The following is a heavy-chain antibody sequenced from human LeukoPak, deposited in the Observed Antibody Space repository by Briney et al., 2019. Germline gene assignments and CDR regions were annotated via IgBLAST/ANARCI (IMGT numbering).Heavy chain of an antibody. J-gene: IGHJ2*01. V-gene: IGHV3-21*01. CDR1: GFTFSSYA. D-gene: IGHD1-1*01. CDR3: ARVRTGITGKWCFDF. Sequence: GGSLRLSCAASGFTFSSYAMKWVRQAPGKGLEWVSYISTSSSYIYYADSVKGRFIISRDNAKNSLYLQMDSLRAEDTAVYYCARVRTGITGKWCFDFWGRGTLVTVSS. CDR2: ISTSSSYI.